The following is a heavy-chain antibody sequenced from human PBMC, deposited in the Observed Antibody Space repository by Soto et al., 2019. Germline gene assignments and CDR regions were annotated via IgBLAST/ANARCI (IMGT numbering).Heavy chain of an antibody. CDR3: ASGPTGIVYNWFDP. Sequence: QVQLQQWGAGLLKPSETLSLTCAVYGGSFSGYYWSWIRQPPGKGLEWIGEINPSGSTNYNPFLKSRVTISVDTSKNKFSLKLSSVTAADTAVYYCASGPTGIVYNWFDPWGQGTLVTVSS. V-gene: IGHV4-34*01. J-gene: IGHJ5*02. CDR2: INPSGST. D-gene: IGHD1-1*01. CDR1: GGSFSGYY.